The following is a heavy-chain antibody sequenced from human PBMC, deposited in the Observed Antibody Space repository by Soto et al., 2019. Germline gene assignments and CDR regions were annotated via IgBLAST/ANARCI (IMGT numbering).Heavy chain of an antibody. CDR3: ARHPTVGGWYYGMDV. V-gene: IGHV4-39*01. D-gene: IGHD4-17*01. J-gene: IGHJ6*02. CDR2: ICCSGTN. CDR1: GGSLSSSSYY. Sequence: PSETMSPTCIVSGGSLSSSSYYWGWIRQPPGKGLEWIGSICCSGTNYYNPSLKSRSTISVDTSKNQFSLKLSSVNASDTAVYYCARHPTVGGWYYGMDVWGQGTTVTVSS.